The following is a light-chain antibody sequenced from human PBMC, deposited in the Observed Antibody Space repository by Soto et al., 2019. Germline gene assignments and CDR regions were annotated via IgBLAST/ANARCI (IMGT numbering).Light chain of an antibody. V-gene: IGKV3-11*01. CDR2: DAS. CDR3: QQRSNWPPFT. CDR1: QSVSSY. J-gene: IGKJ4*01. Sequence: EIVLTQSPATLSLSPGERATLSCRASQSVSSYLAWYPQKPGQAPRLLIYDASNRAPGIPARFSGSGSGTDFTLTISSLEPEDFAVYYCQQRSNWPPFTFGGGTKVEIK.